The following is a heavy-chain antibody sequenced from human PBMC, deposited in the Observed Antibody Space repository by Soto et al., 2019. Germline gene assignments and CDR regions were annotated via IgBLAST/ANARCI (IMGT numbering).Heavy chain of an antibody. V-gene: IGHV1-3*01. CDR1: GYTFTSNA. CDR3: AREGPAPYYYYGMDV. Sequence: GASVNVSCKASGYTFTSNAMHWVRPPPGQRLEWMGWINAGNGNTNYAQKLQGRVTMTTDTSTSTAYMELRSLRSDDTAVYYCAREGPAPYYYYGMDVWGQGTTVTVSS. CDR2: INAGNGNT. J-gene: IGHJ6*02.